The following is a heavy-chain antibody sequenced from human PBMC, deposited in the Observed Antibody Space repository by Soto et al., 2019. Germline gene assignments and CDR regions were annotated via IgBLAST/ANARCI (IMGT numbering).Heavy chain of an antibody. Sequence: SETLSLTCTVSGGSISSYYWSWIRQPPGKGLEWIGYIYYTGLSNSNPSLNSRVTMSVDTSKNQFSLKLSSVTAADTAVYYCASHSSHWPFFDFWGQGTLLTVSS. CDR1: GGSISSYY. J-gene: IGHJ4*02. D-gene: IGHD6-13*01. CDR2: IYYTGLS. CDR3: ASHSSHWPFFDF. V-gene: IGHV4-59*01.